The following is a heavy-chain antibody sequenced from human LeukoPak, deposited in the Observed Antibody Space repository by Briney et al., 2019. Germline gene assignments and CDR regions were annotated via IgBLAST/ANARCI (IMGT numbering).Heavy chain of an antibody. CDR2: IKQDGSEK. V-gene: IGHV3-7*03. Sequence: GGSLRLSCAASGFTFSSYWMTWVRQTPGKGLEWVANIKQDGSEKDYVDSVKGRFTISRDNAKNSLYLQMNNLRAEDTAVYHCARVRGGYCSSTSCSLGFGAFDIWGQGTMVTVSS. D-gene: IGHD2-2*01. CDR1: GFTFSSYW. CDR3: ARVRGGYCSSTSCSLGFGAFDI. J-gene: IGHJ3*02.